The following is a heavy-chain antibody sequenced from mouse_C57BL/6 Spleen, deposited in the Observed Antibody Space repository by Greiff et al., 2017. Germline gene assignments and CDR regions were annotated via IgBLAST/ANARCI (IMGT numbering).Heavy chain of an antibody. J-gene: IGHJ4*01. CDR2: ILPGSGST. CDR1: GYTFTGYW. Sequence: QVQLQQSGAELMKPGASVKLSCKATGYTFTGYWIEWVKQRPGHGLEWIGEILPGSGSTNYNEKFKGKATFTADTSSNTAYMQLSSLTTEDSAIYYCARWGYGKYYAMDYWGQGTSVTVSS. V-gene: IGHV1-9*01. CDR3: ARWGYGKYYAMDY. D-gene: IGHD2-10*02.